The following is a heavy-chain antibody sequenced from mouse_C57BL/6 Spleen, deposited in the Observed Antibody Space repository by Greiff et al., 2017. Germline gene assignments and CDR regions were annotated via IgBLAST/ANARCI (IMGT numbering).Heavy chain of an antibody. CDR2: ISDGGSYT. Sequence: EVKVVESGGGLVKPGGSLKLSCAASGFTFSSYAMSWVRQTPEKRLEWVATISDGGSYTYYPDNVKGRFTISRDNAKNNLYLQMSHLKFEDTAMYYCARDDWEGCFDYWGQGTTLTVSS. V-gene: IGHV5-4*01. CDR1: GFTFSSYA. D-gene: IGHD2-4*01. J-gene: IGHJ2*01. CDR3: ARDDWEGCFDY.